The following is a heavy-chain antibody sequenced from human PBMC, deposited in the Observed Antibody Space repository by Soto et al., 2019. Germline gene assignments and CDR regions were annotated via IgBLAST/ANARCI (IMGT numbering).Heavy chain of an antibody. CDR3: TGGPPSWGFDF. Sequence: QVQLVQSGAEVKKPGASVKVSCKGSGYTFTSNDINWVRQATGQGFEWMGWMSPKSGDTGYPQKFQGRVTMTRDTSRGTAYMVLSSRRSEDTAVYYWTGGPPSWGFDFWGQGTLVTVPS. D-gene: IGHD6-13*01. V-gene: IGHV1-8*01. J-gene: IGHJ4*02. CDR2: MSPKSGDT. CDR1: GYTFTSND.